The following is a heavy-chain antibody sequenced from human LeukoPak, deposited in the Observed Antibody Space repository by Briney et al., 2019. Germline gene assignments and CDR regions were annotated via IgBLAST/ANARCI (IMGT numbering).Heavy chain of an antibody. Sequence: ASVKVSCKASGGTFSSYAISWVRQAPGQGLEWMGGIIPIFGTANYAQKFQGRVTITTDESTSTAYMELSSLRSEDTAVYYCASGGHCSSTSCSFDYWGQGTLVTVSS. D-gene: IGHD2-2*03. CDR1: GGTFSSYA. J-gene: IGHJ4*02. CDR3: ASGGHCSSTSCSFDY. CDR2: IIPIFGTA. V-gene: IGHV1-69*05.